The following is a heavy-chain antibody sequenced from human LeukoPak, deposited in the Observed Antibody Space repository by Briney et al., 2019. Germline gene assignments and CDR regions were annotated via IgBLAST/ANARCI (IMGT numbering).Heavy chain of an antibody. CDR1: GGSLSNYS. V-gene: IGHV1-69*06. CDR2: IMPVFGTS. Sequence: SVKVSCKASGGSLSNYSISWVRQAPGHGLECVGGIMPVFGTSNNAQKFQGRVTITANKSMSTVYMELGSLRSEDTAVYYCATGAPTVTTWRPAEQYDYLDVWGKGNTVTISS. CDR3: ATGAPTVTTWRPAEQYDYLDV. D-gene: IGHD4-17*01. J-gene: IGHJ6*03.